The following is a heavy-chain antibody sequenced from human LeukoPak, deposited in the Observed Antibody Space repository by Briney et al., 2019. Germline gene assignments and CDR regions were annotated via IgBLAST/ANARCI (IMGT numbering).Heavy chain of an antibody. V-gene: IGHV1-2*02. CDR3: ARVGRVGFKTIDY. CDR1: GYTFTSYG. D-gene: IGHD1-26*01. Sequence: GASVKVSCKASGYTFTSYGISWVRQAPGQGLEWMGWINPNSGGTNYAQKFQGRVTMTRDTSISTAYMELSRLRSDDTAVYYCARVGRVGFKTIDYWGQGTLVTVSS. CDR2: INPNSGGT. J-gene: IGHJ4*02.